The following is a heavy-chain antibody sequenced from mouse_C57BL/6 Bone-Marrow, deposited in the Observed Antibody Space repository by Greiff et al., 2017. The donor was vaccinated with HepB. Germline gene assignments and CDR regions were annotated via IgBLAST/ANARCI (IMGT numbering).Heavy chain of an antibody. CDR3: ARERDYGSSPAWFAY. J-gene: IGHJ3*01. CDR1: GFTFSSYA. CDR2: ISDGGSYT. Sequence: EVQLVESGGGLVKPGGSLKLSCAASGFTFSSYAMSWVRQTPEKRLEWVATISDGGSYTYYPDNVKGRFTISRDNAKNNLYLQMSHLKSEDTAMYYCARERDYGSSPAWFAYWGQGTLVTVAA. V-gene: IGHV5-4*01. D-gene: IGHD1-1*01.